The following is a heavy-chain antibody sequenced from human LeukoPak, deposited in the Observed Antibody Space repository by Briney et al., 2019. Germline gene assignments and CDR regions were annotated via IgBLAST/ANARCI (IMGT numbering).Heavy chain of an antibody. CDR3: AAHRGHTYGPLDY. Sequence: SETLSLTCTVSGGSVSSGSYYWSWIRQPPGKGLEWIGYISYSGSTDYYPSLKSRVTISVDTSKNQFSLKQSSVTAADTAVYSCAAHRGHTYGPLDYWGLGTLVTVSS. D-gene: IGHD5-18*01. CDR1: GGSVSSGSYY. CDR2: ISYSGST. J-gene: IGHJ4*02. V-gene: IGHV4-61*01.